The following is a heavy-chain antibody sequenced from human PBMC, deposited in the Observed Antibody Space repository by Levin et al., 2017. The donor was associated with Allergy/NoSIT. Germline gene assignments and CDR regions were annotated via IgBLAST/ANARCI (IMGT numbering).Heavy chain of an antibody. V-gene: IGHV3-48*03. CDR1: GFTFSSYE. D-gene: IGHD2-21*01. Sequence: SCAAIGFTFSSYEFNWVRQAPGKGLEWVSYIDTSGSNIYYANSVKGRFTISRDNAKESLYLEMKSLRAEDTALYYCAREAHDCGGDCYDYWGQGTLVTVSS. J-gene: IGHJ4*02. CDR2: IDTSGSNI. CDR3: AREAHDCGGDCYDY.